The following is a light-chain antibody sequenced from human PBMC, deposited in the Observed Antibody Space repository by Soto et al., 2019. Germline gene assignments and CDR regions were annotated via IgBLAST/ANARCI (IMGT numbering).Light chain of an antibody. CDR1: QSVSSSY. J-gene: IGKJ2*01. CDR2: DAS. CDR3: HQYANSPDT. V-gene: IGKV3-20*01. Sequence: EIVLTQSPGTLSLSPGDRATLSCRASQSVSSSYLAWYQQRPGQAPRLLIYDASSRAAGIPDRFSGSGSGTDFTLTITRLEPEDFAVYYCHQYANSPDTFGQGPKLEI.